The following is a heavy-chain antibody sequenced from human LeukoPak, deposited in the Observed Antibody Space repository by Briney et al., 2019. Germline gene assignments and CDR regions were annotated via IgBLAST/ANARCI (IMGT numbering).Heavy chain of an antibody. D-gene: IGHD2-15*01. J-gene: IGHJ3*01. CDR2: IYHSGST. CDR3: ARRGDAWEILYSFDV. CDR1: GGSISSGGYY. Sequence: SQTLSLTCPVSGGSISSGGYYWSWIRQPPGKGLEWIGYIYHSGSTYYNPSLKSRVTISVDRSKKQLSLNLASVTAADTAVYYCARRGDAWEILYSFDVWGQGTAVIVSS. V-gene: IGHV4-30-2*01.